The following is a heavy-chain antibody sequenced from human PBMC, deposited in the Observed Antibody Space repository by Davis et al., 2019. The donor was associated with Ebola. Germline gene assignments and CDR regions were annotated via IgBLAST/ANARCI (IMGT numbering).Heavy chain of an antibody. CDR3: ARESNYYDSSGYYGY. CDR1: GFTFRSYW. D-gene: IGHD3-22*01. Sequence: GGSLRLSCAASGFTFRSYWMSWVRQAPGKGLEWVANIKQDGSEKYYVDSVKGRFTISRDNAKNSLYLQMNSLRAEDTAVYYCARESNYYDSSGYYGYWGQGTLVTVSS. J-gene: IGHJ4*02. V-gene: IGHV3-7*03. CDR2: IKQDGSEK.